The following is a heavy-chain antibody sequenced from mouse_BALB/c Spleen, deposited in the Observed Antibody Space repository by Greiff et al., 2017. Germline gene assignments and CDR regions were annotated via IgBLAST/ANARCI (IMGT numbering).Heavy chain of an antibody. D-gene: IGHD1-1*01. J-gene: IGHJ4*01. Sequence: EVQLQQSGPELVKPGASVKISCKASVYSFTGYYMHWVKQSHVKSLEWIGRINPYNGATSYNQNFKDKASLTVDKSSSTAYMELHSLTSEDSAVYYCARRDYYGIAMDYWGQGTSVTVSS. CDR2: INPYNGAT. V-gene: IGHV1-31*01. CDR3: ARRDYYGIAMDY. CDR1: VYSFTGYY.